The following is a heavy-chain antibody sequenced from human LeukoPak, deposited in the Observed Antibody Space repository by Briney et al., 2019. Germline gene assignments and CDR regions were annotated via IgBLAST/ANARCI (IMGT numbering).Heavy chain of an antibody. Sequence: GGSLRLSCAASGFTFSSYAMHWVRQAPGKGLEWVAVISYDGSNKYYADSVKGRFTISRDNSKNTLYLQMNSLRAEDTAVYYCAKDPPYYYDSSGYPGTFDYWGQGTLVTVSS. V-gene: IGHV3-30*04. CDR3: AKDPPYYYDSSGYPGTFDY. D-gene: IGHD3-22*01. J-gene: IGHJ4*02. CDR1: GFTFSSYA. CDR2: ISYDGSNK.